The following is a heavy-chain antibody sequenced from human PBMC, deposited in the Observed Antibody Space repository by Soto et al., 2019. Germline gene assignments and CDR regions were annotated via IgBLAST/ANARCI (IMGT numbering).Heavy chain of an antibody. CDR3: ARDSAVLRFLEWTPYYSDMDV. V-gene: IGHV1-69*13. CDR2: IIPIFGTA. CDR1: GSTFSSYT. J-gene: IGHJ6*02. D-gene: IGHD3-3*01. Sequence: SVKVSCKASGSTFSSYTVSWVRQAPGQGLEWMGGIIPIFGTANYAQKFQGRVTITADESTSTAYMELSSLRSEDTAVYYCARDSAVLRFLEWTPYYSDMDVWGQETTVTVSS.